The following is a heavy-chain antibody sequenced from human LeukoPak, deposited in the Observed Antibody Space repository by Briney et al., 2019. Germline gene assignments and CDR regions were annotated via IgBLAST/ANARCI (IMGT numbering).Heavy chain of an antibody. CDR2: IYYSGST. D-gene: IGHD6-6*01. CDR1: GGSISSYY. J-gene: IGHJ4*02. Sequence: PSETLSLTCTVSGGSISSYYWSWIRQPPGKGLEWIGYIYYSGSTNYNPSLKSRVTKSVDTSKNQFSLKLSSVTAADTAVYYCARWGDGGSSYLRSRNPDYWGQGTLVTVSS. V-gene: IGHV4-59*01. CDR3: ARWGDGGSSYLRSRNPDY.